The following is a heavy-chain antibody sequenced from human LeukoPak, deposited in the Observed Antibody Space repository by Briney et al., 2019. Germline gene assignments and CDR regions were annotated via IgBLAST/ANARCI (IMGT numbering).Heavy chain of an antibody. CDR3: ARGRYTSSPYFDY. CDR2: IWYDGSNE. D-gene: IGHD6-6*01. CDR1: GFTLSSYD. V-gene: IGHV3-33*01. Sequence: GGSLRLSCAASGFTLSSYDLHWVRQAPGKGLEWVAVIWYDGSNEYYADSVKGRFTISRDNSKNTLYLQMNSLRVDDTAVYYCARGRYTSSPYFDYWGQGALVTVSS. J-gene: IGHJ4*02.